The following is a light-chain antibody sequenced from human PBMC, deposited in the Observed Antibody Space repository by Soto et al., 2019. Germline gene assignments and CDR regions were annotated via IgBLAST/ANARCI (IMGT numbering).Light chain of an antibody. CDR2: GVT. Sequence: QSVLTQPASVSGSPGQSITISCNGTSSDVGAYYSVSWYQHHPGKAPKLIIYGVTNRPSGVSNRFSGSKSGNTASLTISGLQAEDEADYHCSSYTSGSSHYVFGTGTKVTVL. CDR3: SSYTSGSSHYV. CDR1: SSDVGAYYS. J-gene: IGLJ1*01. V-gene: IGLV2-14*01.